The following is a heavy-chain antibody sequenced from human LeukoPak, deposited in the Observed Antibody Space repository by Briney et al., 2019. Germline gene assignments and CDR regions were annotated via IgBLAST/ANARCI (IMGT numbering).Heavy chain of an antibody. CDR1: GFTFSDYY. V-gene: IGHV3-11*04. Sequence: PGGSLRLSCAASGFTFSDYYMSWIRQAPGKGLEWVSYISSSGSTIYYADSVKGRFTISRDNAKNSLYLQMNSLRAEDTAVYYCARDQRVAAAPFDPWGQGTLVTVSS. J-gene: IGHJ5*02. D-gene: IGHD6-13*01. CDR2: ISSSGSTI. CDR3: ARDQRVAAAPFDP.